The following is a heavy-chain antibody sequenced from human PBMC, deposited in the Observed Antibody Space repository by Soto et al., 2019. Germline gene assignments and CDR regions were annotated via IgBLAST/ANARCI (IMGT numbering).Heavy chain of an antibody. J-gene: IGHJ6*03. Sequence: QVQLQQWGAGLLKPSETLSLTYAVYGGSFSGYQWSWIRQTPGKGLEWIGGINDSGDINYNPSLKSRVTILVDSPKKQISLRLSSVTAADTAVYYCARGLILWFGELSRRGGYYYYMDVWGTGTTVTVSS. CDR1: GGSFSGYQ. V-gene: IGHV4-34*01. CDR3: ARGLILWFGELSRRGGYYYYMDV. CDR2: INDSGDI. D-gene: IGHD3-10*01.